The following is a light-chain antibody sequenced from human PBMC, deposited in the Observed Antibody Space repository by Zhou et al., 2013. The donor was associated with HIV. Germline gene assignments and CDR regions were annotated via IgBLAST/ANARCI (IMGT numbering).Light chain of an antibody. Sequence: DIQMTQSPSSVSASVGDRVTITCRASQDISSWLAWYQQKPGKAPKLLIYGESSLQSGVPSRFSGSGSGTDFTLTISSLQPEDFATYYCQQANSFPTTFGQGTRLEIK. CDR2: GES. J-gene: IGKJ5*01. V-gene: IGKV1D-12*01. CDR3: QQANSFPTT. CDR1: QDISSW.